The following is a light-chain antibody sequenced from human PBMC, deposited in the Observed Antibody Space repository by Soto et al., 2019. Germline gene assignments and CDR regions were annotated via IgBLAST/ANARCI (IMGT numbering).Light chain of an antibody. Sequence: QSVLTQPPSVSGAPGQRVTISCTGSTSNIGAGYHVHWYQQLPGTAPKLLIYGNNNRPSGVPDPFSGSRSGTSASLAITGLQADDEADYYCLSSETSLRGYVFGTGTKVTVL. J-gene: IGLJ1*01. V-gene: IGLV1-40*01. CDR3: LSSETSLRGYV. CDR1: TSNIGAGYH. CDR2: GNN.